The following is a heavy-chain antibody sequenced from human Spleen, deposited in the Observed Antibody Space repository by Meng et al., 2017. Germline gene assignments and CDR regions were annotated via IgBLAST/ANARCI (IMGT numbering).Heavy chain of an antibody. CDR1: GFTFTAYA. J-gene: IGHJ4*02. CDR3: ARSPIDKYDLSALPLDY. CDR2: ISHDGRDR. D-gene: IGHD3-22*01. V-gene: IGHV3-30*01. Sequence: GGSLRLSCAASGFTFTAYAMHWVRQAPGKGLEWVALISHDGRDRYYADSVKGRFTISRDNSKNSVFLQINSLRAEDTAVYYCARSPIDKYDLSALPLDYWGQGTLVTVSS.